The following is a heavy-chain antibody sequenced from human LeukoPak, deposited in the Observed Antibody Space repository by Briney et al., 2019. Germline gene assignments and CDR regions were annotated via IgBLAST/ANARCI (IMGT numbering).Heavy chain of an antibody. CDR3: ARATIFAVGAGWFDS. V-gene: IGHV4-61*02. J-gene: IGHJ5*01. D-gene: IGHD3-3*01. CDR2: IYTSGST. Sequence: SETLSLTCTVSGGSISSGSYYWSWIRQPAEKGLECIGRIYTSGSTNYKSSLKSRVTISVDTSRNQLTLKLTSVTAADTAVYYCARATIFAVGAGWFDSWGQGALVTVSS. CDR1: GGSISSGSYY.